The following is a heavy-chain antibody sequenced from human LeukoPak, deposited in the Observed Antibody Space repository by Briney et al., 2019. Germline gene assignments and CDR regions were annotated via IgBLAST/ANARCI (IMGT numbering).Heavy chain of an antibody. CDR1: GYSISSGYY. Sequence: SETLSLTCSVSGYSISSGYYWGWIRQPPGKGLEWIGTIYHSGSTNYNPSLKSRVTISVDTSKNQFSLKLSSVTAADTAVYYCARLSRYSSSSGDYWGQGTLVTVSS. D-gene: IGHD6-6*01. V-gene: IGHV4-38-2*02. CDR3: ARLSRYSSSSGDY. J-gene: IGHJ4*02. CDR2: IYHSGST.